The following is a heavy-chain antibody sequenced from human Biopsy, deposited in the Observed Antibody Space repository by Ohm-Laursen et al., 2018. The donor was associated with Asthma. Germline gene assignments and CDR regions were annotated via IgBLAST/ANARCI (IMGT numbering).Heavy chain of an antibody. CDR1: GFSFSNFA. CDR3: VRDGTDDAFDI. D-gene: IGHD1-1*01. CDR2: ISKGASTQ. J-gene: IGHJ3*02. Sequence: SLRLSCSAFGFSFSNFAIHWVRQAPGKGLEWVGVISKGASTQDYADSVKGRFTMARDNSKNTLDLQMNSLREEDTAVYYCVRDGTDDAFDIWGQGTVVSGSS. V-gene: IGHV3-30*01.